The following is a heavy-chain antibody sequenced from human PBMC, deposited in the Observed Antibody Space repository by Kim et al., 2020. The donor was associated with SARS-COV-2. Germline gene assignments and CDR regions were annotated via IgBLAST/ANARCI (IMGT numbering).Heavy chain of an antibody. CDR2: ISNDGNKK. CDR3: AVTGWNIDS. CDR1: GFTFSTYG. J-gene: IGHJ4*02. V-gene: IGHV3-30*03. Sequence: GGSLRLSCVVSGFTFSTYGMHWVRPAPGKGLEWAAFISNDGNKKDYTDSVKGRFTISRDNSKNTLYLQMNSLRVEDTAVYYCAVTGWNIDSWVQGILVTVSS. D-gene: IGHD1-1*01.